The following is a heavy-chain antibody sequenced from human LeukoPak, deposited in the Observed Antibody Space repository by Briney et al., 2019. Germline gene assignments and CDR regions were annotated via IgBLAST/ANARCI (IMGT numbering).Heavy chain of an antibody. V-gene: IGHV1-46*01. CDR2: INPSGGST. CDR3: ARILRLWFGEYYFDY. J-gene: IGHJ4*02. CDR1: GYTFTSYY. Sequence: ASVKVSCKASGYTFTSYYMHWVRQAPGQGLEWMGIINPSGGSTSYAQKFQGRVTMTRDMSTSTAYMELRSLRSDDTAVYYCARILRLWFGEYYFDYWGQGTLVTVSS. D-gene: IGHD3-10*01.